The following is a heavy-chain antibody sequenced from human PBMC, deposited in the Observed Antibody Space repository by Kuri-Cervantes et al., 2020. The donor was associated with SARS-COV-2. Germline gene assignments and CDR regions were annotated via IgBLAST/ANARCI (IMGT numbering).Heavy chain of an antibody. Sequence: GESLKISCAASGFTFSSYGMHWVRQAPGKGLEWVAVIWYDGSNKYYADSVKGRFTISRDNSKNTLSLQMNSLRAEDTAVYYCAKTLLRIAVAGTLYYFDYWGQGTLVTVSS. J-gene: IGHJ4*02. CDR1: GFTFSSYG. D-gene: IGHD6-19*01. CDR3: AKTLLRIAVAGTLYYFDY. V-gene: IGHV3-33*06. CDR2: IWYDGSNK.